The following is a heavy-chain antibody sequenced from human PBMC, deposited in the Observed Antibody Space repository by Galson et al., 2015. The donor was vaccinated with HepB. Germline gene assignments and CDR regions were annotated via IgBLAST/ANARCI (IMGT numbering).Heavy chain of an antibody. CDR2: INTNTGNP. Sequence: CKASGYTFTSYAMNWVRQAPGQGLEWMGWINTNTGNPTYAQGFTGRFVFSLDTSVSTAYLQISSLKAEDTAVYYCARVPIQLWFYYYYGMDVWGQGTTVTVSS. J-gene: IGHJ6*02. D-gene: IGHD5-18*01. V-gene: IGHV7-4-1*02. CDR3: ARVPIQLWFYYYYGMDV. CDR1: GYTFTSYA.